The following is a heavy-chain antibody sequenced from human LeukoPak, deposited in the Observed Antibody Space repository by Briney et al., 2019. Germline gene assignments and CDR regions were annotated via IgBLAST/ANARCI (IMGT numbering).Heavy chain of an antibody. D-gene: IGHD3-10*01. Sequence: PSETLSLTCTVSGYSISSGYYWGWVRQPPGKGLEWIGSIYHSGSTYYNPSLKSRVTISVDTSKNQFSLKLSSVTAADTAVYYCARDGGSGSYLGWFDPWGQGTLVTVSS. J-gene: IGHJ5*02. CDR1: GYSISSGYY. CDR3: ARDGGSGSYLGWFDP. CDR2: IYHSGST. V-gene: IGHV4-38-2*02.